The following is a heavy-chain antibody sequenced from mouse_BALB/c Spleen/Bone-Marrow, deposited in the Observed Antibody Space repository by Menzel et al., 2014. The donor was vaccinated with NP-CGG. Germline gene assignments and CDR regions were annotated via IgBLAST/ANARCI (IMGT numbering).Heavy chain of an antibody. CDR2: IDPSDSYT. V-gene: IGHV1S127*01. CDR1: GYTFTSYW. CDR3: TRDAMGY. Sequence: QVQLQQSGAELVKPGASVKMSCKASGYTFTSYWMHWVRQRPGQGLEWIGVIDPSDSYTSYIQKFKGKATLTVDTSSSTAYMQLSSLTSEDSAVYYCTRDAMGYWGQGTSVTVTS. J-gene: IGHJ4*01.